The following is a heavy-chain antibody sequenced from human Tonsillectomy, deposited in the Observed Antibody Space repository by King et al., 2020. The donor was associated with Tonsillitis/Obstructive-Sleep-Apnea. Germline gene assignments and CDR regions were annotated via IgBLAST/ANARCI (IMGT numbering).Heavy chain of an antibody. Sequence: QLVQSGGGVVRPGGSLRLSCAAAGFTFYDYGMICVRPAPGKGLEWGSGMNWNGGSTGCADSVKGRFTISRDKAKHSLYLQMKSLRAEDTALYYCARGSGYCSCTICRRFDYWGQGTLVTVSS. V-gene: IGHV3-20*04. D-gene: IGHD2-2*03. CDR3: ARGSGYCSCTICRRFDY. CDR2: MNWNGGST. CDR1: GFTFYDYG. J-gene: IGHJ4*02.